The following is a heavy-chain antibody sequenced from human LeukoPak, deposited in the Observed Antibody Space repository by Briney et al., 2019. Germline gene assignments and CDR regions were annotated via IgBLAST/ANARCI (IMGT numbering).Heavy chain of an antibody. CDR1: GFTFSSSG. D-gene: IGHD3-10*01. V-gene: IGHV3-30*02. J-gene: IGHJ4*02. CDR2: IRDNGSNK. CDR3: AKDRVATMVRGVID. Sequence: GSLRLSCAASGFTFSSSGMHWVRQAPGKGLEWVAFIRDNGSNKYYADSVKGRFTISRDNSKNTLYLQMNSLRAEDTAVYYCAKDRVATMVRGVIDWGQGTLVTVSS.